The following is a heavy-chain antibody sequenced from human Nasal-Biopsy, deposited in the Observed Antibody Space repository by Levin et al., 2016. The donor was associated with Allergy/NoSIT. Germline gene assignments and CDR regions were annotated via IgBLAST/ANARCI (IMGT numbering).Heavy chain of an antibody. J-gene: IGHJ4*02. CDR1: GYSISSGYY. Sequence: SETLSLTCAVSGYSISSGYYWGWIRQPPGKGLEWIGSLFHSGTTYYNPSLKSRVTISVDTSKNQFSLKLSSVTAADTAVYYCAREGAAVAGLPYFDYWGQGTLVTVSS. CDR2: LFHSGTT. V-gene: IGHV4-38-2*02. CDR3: AREGAAVAGLPYFDY. D-gene: IGHD6-19*01.